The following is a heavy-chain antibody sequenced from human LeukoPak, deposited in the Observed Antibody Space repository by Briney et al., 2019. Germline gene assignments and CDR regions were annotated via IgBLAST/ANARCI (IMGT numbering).Heavy chain of an antibody. CDR1: GFTFSSYW. J-gene: IGHJ4*02. V-gene: IGHV3-74*01. CDR2: INSDGSST. D-gene: IGHD5-24*01. CDR3: AKELVDGYDFDY. Sequence: PGGSLRLSCAASGFTFSSYWMHWVRQAPGKGLVWVSRINSDGSSTSYADSVKGRFAISRDNAKNTLYLQMNSLRAEDTALYYCAKELVDGYDFDYWGQGTPVTVSS.